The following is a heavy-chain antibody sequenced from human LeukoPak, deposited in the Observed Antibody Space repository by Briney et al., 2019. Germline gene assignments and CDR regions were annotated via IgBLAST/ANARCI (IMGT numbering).Heavy chain of an antibody. J-gene: IGHJ4*02. CDR1: GFTFSSYW. V-gene: IGHV3-7*05. CDR3: AGGWYRYYFDY. Sequence: GGSLRLSCAASGFTFSSYWMSWVRQAPGKGLEWVANIKQDGSEKYYVDSVKGRFTISRDNAKNSLYLQMNSLRAEDTAVYYCAGGWYRYYFDYWGQGTLVTVSS. D-gene: IGHD6-19*01. CDR2: IKQDGSEK.